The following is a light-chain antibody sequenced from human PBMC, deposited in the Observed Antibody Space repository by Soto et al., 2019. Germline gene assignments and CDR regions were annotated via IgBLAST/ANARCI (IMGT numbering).Light chain of an antibody. CDR3: QHYNSYSEA. J-gene: IGKJ1*01. V-gene: IGKV1-5*03. CDR1: VTISSW. Sequence: DIQMTQTPSTLSGSVGDRVTITFRASVTISSWLAWYQQKLGKAPKLLIYKAPTLKSGVPSRFGGSGSGTEFTLTISSLQPDDFATYYCQHYNSYSEAFGQGTKV. CDR2: KAP.